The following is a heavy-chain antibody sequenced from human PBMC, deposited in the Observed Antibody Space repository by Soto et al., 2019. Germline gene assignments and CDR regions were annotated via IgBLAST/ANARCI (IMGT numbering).Heavy chain of an antibody. V-gene: IGHV3-48*02. J-gene: IGHJ6*02. D-gene: IGHD3-10*01. CDR2: ISGGSKSI. CDR1: GFTFSSHS. Sequence: EVQLVESGGGLVQPGGSLRLSCVASGFTFSSHSMNWVRQAPGKGLEWVSYISGGSKSIYYAASVKGRFTISRDNAKNSLYREMNSLRDEDTAVYSCVRDSRRGYGMDVWGPGTTVTVSS. CDR3: VRDSRRGYGMDV.